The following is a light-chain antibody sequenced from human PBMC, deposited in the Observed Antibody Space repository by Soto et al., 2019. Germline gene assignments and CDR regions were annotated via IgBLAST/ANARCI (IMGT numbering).Light chain of an antibody. V-gene: IGKV1-9*01. Sequence: DIQMTPSPSTPSASVGDRGTITCRASQGITNHLAWYQQKPGKAPKLLIYAASTLQSGVPSRFSGSGSGTEFTLTISSLQPEDFASYYCQQLDSFPLTFGQGTRLEIK. CDR3: QQLDSFPLT. CDR1: QGITNH. J-gene: IGKJ5*01. CDR2: AAS.